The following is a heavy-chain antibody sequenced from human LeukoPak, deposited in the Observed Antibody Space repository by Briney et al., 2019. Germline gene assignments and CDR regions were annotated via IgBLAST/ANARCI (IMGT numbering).Heavy chain of an antibody. CDR3: ARDPYSSSSLPFDY. D-gene: IGHD6-6*01. Sequence: GGSLRLSCAASGFTLSRYSMNWVRQAPGKGLEWVSSISSGSSYIYYAGSVKGRFTISRDNAKNSLYLQMNSLRAEDTAVYYCARDPYSSSSLPFDYWGQGTLVTVSS. J-gene: IGHJ4*02. V-gene: IGHV3-21*01. CDR2: ISSGSSYI. CDR1: GFTLSRYS.